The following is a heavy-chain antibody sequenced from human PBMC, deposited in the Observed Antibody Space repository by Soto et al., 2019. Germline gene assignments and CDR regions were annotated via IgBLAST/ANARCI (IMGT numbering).Heavy chain of an antibody. CDR3: ARGSRFALEWLLPDYYYYYMDV. J-gene: IGHJ6*03. CDR2: MNPNSGNT. V-gene: IGHV1-8*01. CDR1: GYTFTSYD. D-gene: IGHD3-3*01. Sequence: ASVKVSYKASGYTFTSYDINWVRQATGQGLEWMGWMNPNSGNTGYAQKFQGRVTMPRNTSISTAYMELSSLRSEDTAVYYCARGSRFALEWLLPDYYYYYMDVWGKGTTVTVSS.